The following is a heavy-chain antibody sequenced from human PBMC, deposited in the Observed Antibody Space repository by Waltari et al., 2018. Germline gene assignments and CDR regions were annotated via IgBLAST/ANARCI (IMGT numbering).Heavy chain of an antibody. CDR1: GGDYW. Sequence: DVRPVESGGGLVQKGGSLRLSCAASGGDYWMDWVRQAPGKGLMWVSRIHSDGSRSNYADSVKGRFTVSRDRAKNMLYLQMDSLRVEDSAVYYCTTNPPGYWGQGTRVTVSS. D-gene: IGHD2-15*01. J-gene: IGHJ4*02. CDR2: IHSDGSRS. V-gene: IGHV3-74*01. CDR3: TTNPPGY.